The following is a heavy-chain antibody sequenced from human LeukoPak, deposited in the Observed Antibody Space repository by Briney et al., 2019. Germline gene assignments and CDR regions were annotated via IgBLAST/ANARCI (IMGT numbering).Heavy chain of an antibody. D-gene: IGHD6-13*01. CDR2: MKYEGSDK. V-gene: IGHV3-7*01. CDR1: GFTFSSDW. Sequence: GGSLRLSCAASGFTFSSDWMSWVRQAPGQGLEWVANMKYEGSDKYYVASVKGRFSISRDNAKNSLYLQMNSLRAEDTAVFYCARDIEAAGLFLDYWGQGTLVTVSS. J-gene: IGHJ4*02. CDR3: ARDIEAAGLFLDY.